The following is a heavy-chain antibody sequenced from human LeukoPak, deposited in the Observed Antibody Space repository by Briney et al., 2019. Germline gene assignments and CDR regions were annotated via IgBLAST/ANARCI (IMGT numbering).Heavy chain of an antibody. Sequence: PGGSLRLSCAASGFTFSSYAMSWVRQAPGKGLEWVSAISGSGGSTYYADSVKGRFTISRDNSKNTLYLQMNSLRAEDTAVYYCAKRGERYYYDSSGYYRHIDYWGQGTLVTVSS. D-gene: IGHD3-22*01. V-gene: IGHV3-23*01. CDR1: GFTFSSYA. J-gene: IGHJ4*02. CDR3: AKRGERYYYDSSGYYRHIDY. CDR2: ISGSGGST.